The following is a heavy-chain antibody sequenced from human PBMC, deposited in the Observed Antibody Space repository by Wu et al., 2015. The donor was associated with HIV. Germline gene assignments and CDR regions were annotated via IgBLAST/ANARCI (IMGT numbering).Heavy chain of an antibody. Sequence: QVLLVQSGAEVKKPGASVKVSCKASDYTFVNYGINWVRQAPGQGLEWTGWINTYNGHTNFAQKFQGRVTMTADSSTNTVYMELSRLRSDDTAVYFCASCERGGSWCYDLGRGGYYAMDVWGQGTTVAVSS. CDR2: INTYNGHT. J-gene: IGHJ6*02. V-gene: IGHV1-18*01. CDR1: DYTFVNYG. CDR3: ASCERGGSWCYDLGRGGYYAMDV. D-gene: IGHD2-15*01.